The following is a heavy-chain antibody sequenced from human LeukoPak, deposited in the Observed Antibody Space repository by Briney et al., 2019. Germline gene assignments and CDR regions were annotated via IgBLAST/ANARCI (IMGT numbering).Heavy chain of an antibody. CDR3: ARDNSVGDNAWWFDP. CDR1: GYTFTIYY. Sequence: ASVTVSFKASGYTFTIYYMHWVRQAPGQGREGMGLINPTGGSTGYAQKFQGRVTMTRDMSTSTDYMELSSLRSEDTAIYYCARDNSVGDNAWWFDPWGQGTLVTVSS. D-gene: IGHD1-26*01. CDR2: INPTGGST. V-gene: IGHV1-46*01. J-gene: IGHJ5*02.